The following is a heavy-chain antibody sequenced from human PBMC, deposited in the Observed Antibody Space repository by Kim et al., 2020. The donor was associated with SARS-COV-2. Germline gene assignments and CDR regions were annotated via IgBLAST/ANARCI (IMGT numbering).Heavy chain of an antibody. CDR2: ISGSGGST. CDR1: GFTFSSYA. V-gene: IGHV3-23*01. CDR3: AKVRGYCSGGSCYRWDYYFDY. D-gene: IGHD2-15*01. J-gene: IGHJ4*02. Sequence: GGSLRLSCAASGFTFSSYAMSWVRQAPGKGLEWVSAISGSGGSTYYADSVKGRFTISRDNSKNTLYLQMNSLRAEDTAVYYCAKVRGYCSGGSCYRWDYYFDYWGQGTLVTVSS.